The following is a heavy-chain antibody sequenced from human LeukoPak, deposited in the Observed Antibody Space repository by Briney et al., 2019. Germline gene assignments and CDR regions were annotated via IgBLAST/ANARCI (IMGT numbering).Heavy chain of an antibody. Sequence: PSETLSLTCAVYGGSFSGYYWSWIRQSSGEGLEWIGNVHKTGYANYNPSLRSRVTISVDPSKSQFSLRLTSVTAADTAVYYCARTVVTATIDGFQIWGQGTMVTVSS. J-gene: IGHJ3*02. V-gene: IGHV4-34*01. CDR1: GGSFSGYY. D-gene: IGHD2-21*02. CDR3: ARTVVTATIDGFQI. CDR2: VHKTGYA.